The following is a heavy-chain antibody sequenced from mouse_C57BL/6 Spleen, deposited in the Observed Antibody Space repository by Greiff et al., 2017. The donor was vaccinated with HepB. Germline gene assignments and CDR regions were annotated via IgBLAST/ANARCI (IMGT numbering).Heavy chain of an antibody. J-gene: IGHJ2*01. D-gene: IGHD1-1*01. CDR1: GYTFTSYG. CDR2: IYPRSGNT. V-gene: IGHV1-81*01. Sequence: VQVVESGAELARPGASVKLSCKASGYTFTSYGISWVKQRTGQGLEWIGEIYPRSGNTYYNEKFKGKATLTADKSSSTAYMELRSLTSEDSAVYFCAREYYGSSSYYFDYWGQGTTLTVSS. CDR3: AREYYGSSSYYFDY.